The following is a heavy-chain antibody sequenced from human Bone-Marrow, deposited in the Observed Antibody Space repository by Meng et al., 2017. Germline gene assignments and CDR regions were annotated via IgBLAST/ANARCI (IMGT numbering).Heavy chain of an antibody. Sequence: VELQRCGEGLWKPSETLSLTCAVYGGSFSGYYWSWIRQPPGKGLEWIGEINHSGSTNYNPSLKSRVTISVDTSKNQFSLKLSSVTAADTAVYYCARGLRAARPLLFGYWGQGTLVTVSS. J-gene: IGHJ4*02. D-gene: IGHD6-6*01. CDR2: INHSGST. CDR1: GGSFSGYY. CDR3: ARGLRAARPLLFGY. V-gene: IGHV4-34*01.